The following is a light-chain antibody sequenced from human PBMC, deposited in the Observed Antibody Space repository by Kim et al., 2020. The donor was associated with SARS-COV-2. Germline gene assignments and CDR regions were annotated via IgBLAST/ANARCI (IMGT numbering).Light chain of an antibody. CDR3: AAWDDSLNGYV. CDR1: STNIGGNT. Sequence: VLTQSPSASGTPGQRVAISCSGSSTNIGGNTVNWYQQLPGTAPKLLIYSNNQRPSGVPDRFSASKSGTSASLAISGLQSEDEADYYCAAWDDSLNGYVFGTGTKVTVL. J-gene: IGLJ1*01. CDR2: SNN. V-gene: IGLV1-44*01.